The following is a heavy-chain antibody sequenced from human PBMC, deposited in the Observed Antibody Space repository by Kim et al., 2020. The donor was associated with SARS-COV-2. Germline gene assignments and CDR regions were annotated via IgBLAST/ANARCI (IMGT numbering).Heavy chain of an antibody. J-gene: IGHJ3*01. Sequence: AERFQGRVTRTRNTSISTVYMELSRLKSDDTAVYYCARGANTLSAFDLWGQGTMVTVSS. CDR3: ARGANTLSAFDL. V-gene: IGHV1-2*02.